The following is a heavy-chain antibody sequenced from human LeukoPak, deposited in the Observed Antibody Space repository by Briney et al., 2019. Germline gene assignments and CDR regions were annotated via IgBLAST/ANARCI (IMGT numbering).Heavy chain of an antibody. V-gene: IGHV1-46*01. Sequence: ASVKVSCKASGYTFTTYYIHWVRQAPGQGLEWMGIINPSGGSTSYAQKFQGGVTMTRDTSTSTVYMELSGLRSEDTALYHCASLPAATGSHAFDIWGQGTMVTVSS. CDR1: GYTFTTYY. CDR2: INPSGGST. D-gene: IGHD2-2*01. J-gene: IGHJ3*02. CDR3: ASLPAATGSHAFDI.